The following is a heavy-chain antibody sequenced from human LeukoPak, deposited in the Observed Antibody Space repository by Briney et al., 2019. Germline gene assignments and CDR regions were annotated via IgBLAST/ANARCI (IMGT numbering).Heavy chain of an antibody. CDR3: TKQLGYCSDGSCYFPY. V-gene: IGHV3-23*01. CDR1: GFTFSSSA. Sequence: GGSLRLSCAASGFTFSSSAMSWVRQAPGKGLEWVSAISNNGGYTYYADSVQGRFTISRDNSKSTLCLQMNSLRAEDTAVYYCTKQLGYCSDGSCYFPYWGQGTLVTVSS. CDR2: ISNNGGYT. D-gene: IGHD2-15*01. J-gene: IGHJ4*02.